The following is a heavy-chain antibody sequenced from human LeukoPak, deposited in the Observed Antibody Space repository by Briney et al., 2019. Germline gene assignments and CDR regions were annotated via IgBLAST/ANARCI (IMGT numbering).Heavy chain of an antibody. Sequence: GGSLRLSCAASGFTFSSYAMHWVRQAPCKGLEWVAVISYDGSNKYYADSVKGRFTISRDNSKNTLYLQMNSLRAEDTAVYYCARDSWGYSSGEGCLDYWGQGTLVTVSS. V-gene: IGHV3-30*01. J-gene: IGHJ4*02. CDR1: GFTFSSYA. D-gene: IGHD6-19*01. CDR3: ARDSWGYSSGEGCLDY. CDR2: ISYDGSNK.